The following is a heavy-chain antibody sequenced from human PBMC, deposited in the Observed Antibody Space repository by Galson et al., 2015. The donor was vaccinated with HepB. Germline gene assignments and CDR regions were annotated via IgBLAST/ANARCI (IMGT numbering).Heavy chain of an antibody. J-gene: IGHJ6*02. CDR2: ISYDGSNK. CDR1: GFTFSSYG. Sequence: SLRLSCAASGFTFSSYGMHWVRQAPGKGLEWVAVISYDGSNKYYADSVKGRFTISRDNSKNTLYLQMNSLRAEDTAVYYCAKVHQPRDEYYYGSGGYYGMDVWGQGTTVTVSS. CDR3: AKVHQPRDEYYYGSGGYYGMDV. V-gene: IGHV3-30*18. D-gene: IGHD3-10*01.